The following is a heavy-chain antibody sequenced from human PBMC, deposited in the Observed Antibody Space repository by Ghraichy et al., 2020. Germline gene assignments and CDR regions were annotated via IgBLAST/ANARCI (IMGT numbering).Heavy chain of an antibody. D-gene: IGHD6-13*01. J-gene: IGHJ4*02. CDR2: ISGSGGST. V-gene: IGHV3-23*01. Sequence: GSLRLSCAASGFTFSSYAMSWVRQAPGKGLEWVSAISGSGGSTYYADSVKGRFTISRDNSKNTLYLQMNSLRAEDTAVYYCAKAQVKSSWYLYYFDYWGQGTLVTVSS. CDR1: GFTFSSYA. CDR3: AKAQVKSSWYLYYFDY.